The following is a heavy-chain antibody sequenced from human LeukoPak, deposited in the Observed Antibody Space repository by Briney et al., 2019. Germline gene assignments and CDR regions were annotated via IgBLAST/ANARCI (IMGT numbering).Heavy chain of an antibody. CDR3: AKTSAYYYDSSGYRAFDI. CDR2: ISGSGGST. Sequence: GGSLRLSCAASGFTFSSYAMSWVRQAPGKGLEWVSAISGSGGSTYYADSVKGRFTISRDNSKNTLYLQMNSVRAEDTAEYYCAKTSAYYYDSSGYRAFDIWGQGTMVTVSS. V-gene: IGHV3-23*01. CDR1: GFTFSSYA. J-gene: IGHJ3*02. D-gene: IGHD3-22*01.